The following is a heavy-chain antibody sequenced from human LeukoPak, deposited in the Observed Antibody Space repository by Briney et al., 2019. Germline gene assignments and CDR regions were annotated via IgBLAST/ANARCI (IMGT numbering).Heavy chain of an antibody. CDR3: ARDTHYYGSGSPAFDL. D-gene: IGHD3-10*01. CDR2: ISGSGDET. V-gene: IGHV3-21*01. J-gene: IGHJ3*01. Sequence: ASVKVSCKASGYTFTSYAMSWVRQAPGKGLEWVSVISGSGDETYYADSVKGRFTISRDNAKNSLYLQLNSLRAEDTALYYCARDTHYYGSGSPAFDLWGRGTMVTVSS. CDR1: GYTFTSYA.